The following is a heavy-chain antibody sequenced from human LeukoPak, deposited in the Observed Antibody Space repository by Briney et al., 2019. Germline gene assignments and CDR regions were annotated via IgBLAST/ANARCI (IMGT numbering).Heavy chain of an antibody. Sequence: PSETLSLTCTVSGGSISTYYWSWIRQPPGKGLEWIGYIYYSGSTKYNPSLRSRVTISVDTSKNQFSLKLSSVTAADTAVYYCARALGDSGNRWGQGTLVTVSS. V-gene: IGHV4-59*08. D-gene: IGHD3-10*01. CDR2: IYYSGST. CDR3: ARALGDSGNR. CDR1: GGSISTYY. J-gene: IGHJ4*02.